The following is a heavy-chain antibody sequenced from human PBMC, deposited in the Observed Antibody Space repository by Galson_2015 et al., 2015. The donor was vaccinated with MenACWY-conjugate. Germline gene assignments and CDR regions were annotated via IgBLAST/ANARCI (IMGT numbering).Heavy chain of an antibody. CDR1: GFTFRSYW. J-gene: IGHJ4*02. D-gene: IGHD5-18*01. CDR2: INSDGSST. CDR3: ARVRGQLWPFDY. V-gene: IGHV3-74*01. Sequence: LRLSCAASGFTFRSYWMHWVRPAPGKGLVWVSRINSDGSSTSYADSVKGRFTISRDNAKNTLYLQMNSLRAEDTAVYYCARVRGQLWPFDYWGQGTLVTVSS.